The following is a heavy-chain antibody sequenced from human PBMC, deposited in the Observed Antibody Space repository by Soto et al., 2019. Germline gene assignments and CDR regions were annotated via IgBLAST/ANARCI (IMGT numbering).Heavy chain of an antibody. CDR2: ISYDGSNK. J-gene: IGHJ1*01. CDR1: GFTFSSYA. Sequence: PGGSLRLSCAASGFTFSSYAMHWVRQAPGKGLEWVAVISYDGSNKYYADSVKGRFTISRDNSKNTLYLQMNSLRAEDTAVYYCAKDGDSSGYYYRFFQHWGQGTLVTVSS. D-gene: IGHD3-22*01. V-gene: IGHV3-30-3*01. CDR3: AKDGDSSGYYYRFFQH.